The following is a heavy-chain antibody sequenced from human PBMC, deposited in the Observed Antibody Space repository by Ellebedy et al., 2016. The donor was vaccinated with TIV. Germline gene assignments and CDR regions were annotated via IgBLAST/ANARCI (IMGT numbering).Heavy chain of an antibody. V-gene: IGHV3-21*01. J-gene: IGHJ3*02. Sequence: GESLKISCAASGFTFSSYNMNWVRRAPGRGLEWVSSISSSSSYIYYADSVKGRFTISRDNAKNSLYLQMNSLRAEDTAVYFCARGRGGSYGGNSGKFDIWGQGTMVTVSS. CDR2: ISSSSSYI. CDR1: GFTFSSYN. D-gene: IGHD4-23*01. CDR3: ARGRGGSYGGNSGKFDI.